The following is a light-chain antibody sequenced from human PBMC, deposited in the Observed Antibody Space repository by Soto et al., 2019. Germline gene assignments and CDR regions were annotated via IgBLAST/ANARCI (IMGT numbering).Light chain of an antibody. V-gene: IGLV4-69*01. CDR2: LNSDGSH. Sequence: QLVLTQSPSASASLGASVKLTCTLSSGHSSYAIAWHQQQPEKGPRYLMKLNSDGSHSKGDGIPDRFSGSSSGAERYLTISSLQSEDGADYYCQTWGTGGVFGGGTKLTVL. J-gene: IGLJ3*02. CDR1: SGHSSYA. CDR3: QTWGTGGV.